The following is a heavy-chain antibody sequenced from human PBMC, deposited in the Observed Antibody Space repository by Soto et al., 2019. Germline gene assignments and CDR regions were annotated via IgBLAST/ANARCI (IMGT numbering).Heavy chain of an antibody. CDR1: GFTVSSNY. V-gene: IGHV3-66*01. Sequence: PGGSLRLSCAASGFTVSSNYMSWVRQAPGKGLEWVSVIYSGGSTYYADSVKGRFTISRDNSKNTLYLQMNSLRAEDTAVYYCAIRFGELLPNLDYWGQGTLVTVSS. J-gene: IGHJ4*02. D-gene: IGHD3-10*01. CDR2: IYSGGST. CDR3: AIRFGELLPNLDY.